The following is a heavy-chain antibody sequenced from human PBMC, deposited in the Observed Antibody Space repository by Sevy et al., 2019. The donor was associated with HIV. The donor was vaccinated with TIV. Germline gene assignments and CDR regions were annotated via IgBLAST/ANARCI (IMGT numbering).Heavy chain of an antibody. V-gene: IGHV3-30*04. CDR1: GFTFSSYA. D-gene: IGHD3-3*01. CDR2: ISYDGSNK. J-gene: IGHJ6*02. Sequence: GGSLRLSCAASGFTFSSYAMHWVRQAPGKGLEWVAVISYDGSNKYYADSVKGRFTISRDNSKNTLYLQMNSLRAEDTAVYYCARDRNLLRFLESEADYYGMGVWGQWTTVTVSS. CDR3: ARDRNLLRFLESEADYYGMGV.